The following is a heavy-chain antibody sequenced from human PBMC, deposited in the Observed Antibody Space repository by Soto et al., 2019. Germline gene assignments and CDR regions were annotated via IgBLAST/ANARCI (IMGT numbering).Heavy chain of an antibody. Sequence: PSETLSLTCAVSGYSISSGYYWVWIRQPPGKGLEWIGSIYHSGSTYYNPSLKSRVTISVDTSKNQCSLKLSSVTAADTAVYYCARDSVIRGATMVGYWGQGTLVTVSS. CDR3: ARDSVIRGATMVGY. J-gene: IGHJ4*02. CDR2: IYHSGST. D-gene: IGHD1-26*01. CDR1: GYSISSGYY. V-gene: IGHV4-38-2*02.